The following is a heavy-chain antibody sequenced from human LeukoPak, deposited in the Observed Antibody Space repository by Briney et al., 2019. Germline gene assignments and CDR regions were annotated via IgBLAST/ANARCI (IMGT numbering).Heavy chain of an antibody. Sequence: GSLRLSCAASGFTFSSYGMHWVRQAPGKGLEWVAVISYDGSNKYYADSVKGRFTISRDNSKNTLYLQMNSLRAEDTAVYYCAKLFYRYWGQGTLVTVSS. CDR3: AKLFYRY. V-gene: IGHV3-30*18. CDR2: ISYDGSNK. J-gene: IGHJ4*02. CDR1: GFTFSSYG. D-gene: IGHD1-14*01.